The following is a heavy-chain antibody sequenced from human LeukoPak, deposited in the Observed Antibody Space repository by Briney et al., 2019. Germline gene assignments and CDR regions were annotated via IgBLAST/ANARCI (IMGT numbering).Heavy chain of an antibody. CDR3: AKVVDYYDSLDYFDY. Sequence: GGSLRLSCAASGVTFSNDGMSWVREAPGKGLEWGSGMSGSGGHMYYTDSVKGRFTISRDNSKNTLYLQMTSLTAEDTAVYYCAKVVDYYDSLDYFDYWGQGTLVTVSS. CDR2: MSGSGGHM. V-gene: IGHV3-23*01. D-gene: IGHD3-22*01. CDR1: GVTFSNDG. J-gene: IGHJ4*02.